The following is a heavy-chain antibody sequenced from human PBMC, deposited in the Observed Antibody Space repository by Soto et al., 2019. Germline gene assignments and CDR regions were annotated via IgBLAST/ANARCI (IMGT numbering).Heavy chain of an antibody. D-gene: IGHD2-15*01. Sequence: GRSLRICCVAYWLCCSGSTMNWVRQAPGKGLNWVSSISSSSHYIYYADSLKGRFTISRDNAKNSLFLQMNSLRAEDTAVYYCARDPLRCTPLWG. CDR2: ISSSSHYI. CDR1: WLCCSGST. CDR3: ARDPLRCTPL. J-gene: IGHJ1*01. V-gene: IGHV3-21*01.